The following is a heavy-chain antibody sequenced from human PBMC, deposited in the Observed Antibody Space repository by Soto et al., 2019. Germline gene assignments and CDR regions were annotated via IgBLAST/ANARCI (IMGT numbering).Heavy chain of an antibody. CDR1: GGSISRGGYY. CDR2: IYYSGST. D-gene: IGHD5-18*01. V-gene: IGHV4-31*03. CDR3: ARGIQLWLPFDY. J-gene: IGHJ4*02. Sequence: SETLSLTCTVSGGSISRGGYYWSWIRQHPGKGLEWIGYIYYSGSTYYNPSLKSRVTISVDTSKNQFSLKLSSVTAADTAVYYCARGIQLWLPFDYWGQGTLVTVSS.